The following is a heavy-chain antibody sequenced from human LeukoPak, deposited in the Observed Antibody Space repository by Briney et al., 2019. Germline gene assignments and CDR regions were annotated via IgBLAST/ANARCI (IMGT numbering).Heavy chain of an antibody. J-gene: IGHJ4*02. CDR2: IYHSGST. D-gene: IGHD3-10*01. V-gene: IGHV4-30-2*01. CDR1: GGSISSGGYY. Sequence: SETLSLTCTVSGGSISSGGYYWSWIRQPPGKGLEWIGYIYHSGSTYYNPSLKSRVTISVDRSKNQFSLKLSSVTAADTAVYYCASIQARQGSSYWGQGTLVTVSS. CDR3: ASIQARQGSSY.